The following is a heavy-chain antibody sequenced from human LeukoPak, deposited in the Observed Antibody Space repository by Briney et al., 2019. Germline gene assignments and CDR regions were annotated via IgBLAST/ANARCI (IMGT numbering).Heavy chain of an antibody. CDR1: GFTVSSNY. CDR3: ARDRIEQQRTLGRSTSYYNYYYMDV. V-gene: IGHV3-69-1*01. J-gene: IGHJ6*03. CDR2: ISSSSTI. D-gene: IGHD6-13*01. Sequence: GGSLRLSCAASGFTVSSNYMSWVRQAPGKGLERVSYISSSSTIYYADSVKGRFTISRDNAKNSLYLQMNSLRAEDTAVYYCARDRIEQQRTLGRSTSYYNYYYMDVWGKGTTVTVSS.